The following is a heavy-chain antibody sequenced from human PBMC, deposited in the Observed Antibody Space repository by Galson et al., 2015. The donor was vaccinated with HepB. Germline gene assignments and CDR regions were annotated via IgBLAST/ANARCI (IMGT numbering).Heavy chain of an antibody. CDR3: ARVPPPFWSGYYYYYYYGMDV. CDR2: INPSGGST. V-gene: IGHV1-46*01. Sequence: SVKVSCKASGYTFTSYYMHWVRQAPGQGLEWMGIINPSGGSTSYAQKFQGRVTMTRDTSTSTVYMELSSLRSEDTAVYYCARVPPPFWSGYYYYYYYGMDVWGQGTTVTVSS. D-gene: IGHD3-3*01. CDR1: GYTFTSYY. J-gene: IGHJ6*02.